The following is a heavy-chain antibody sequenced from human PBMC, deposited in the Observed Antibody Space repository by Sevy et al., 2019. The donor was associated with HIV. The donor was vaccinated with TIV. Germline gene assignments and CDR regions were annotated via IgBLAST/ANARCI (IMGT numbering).Heavy chain of an antibody. Sequence: GGSLRLSCAASGFTFSSYSMNWVRQAPGKGLEWVSSISSSSSYIYYADSVKGRFTISRDNAKNSLYLKMNSLRAEDTAVYYCATNEVGANPYYYYYGMDVWGQGTTVTVSS. CDR3: ATNEVGANPYYYYYGMDV. CDR1: GFTFSSYS. J-gene: IGHJ6*02. D-gene: IGHD1-26*01. V-gene: IGHV3-21*01. CDR2: ISSSSSYI.